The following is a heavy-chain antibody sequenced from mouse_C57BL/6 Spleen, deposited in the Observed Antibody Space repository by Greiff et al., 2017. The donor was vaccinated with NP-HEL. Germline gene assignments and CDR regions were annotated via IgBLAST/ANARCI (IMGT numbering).Heavy chain of an antibody. V-gene: IGHV14-4*01. CDR3: TRDYDYGKFAY. J-gene: IGHJ3*01. CDR2: IDPENGDT. CDR1: GFNIKDDY. D-gene: IGHD2-4*01. Sequence: EVQLQQSGAELVRPGASVKLSCTASGFNIKDDYMHWVKQRPEQGLEWIGWIDPENGDTEYASKFQGKATITADTSSNTAYLQLSSLTSEDTAVYYCTRDYDYGKFAYWGQGTLVTVSA.